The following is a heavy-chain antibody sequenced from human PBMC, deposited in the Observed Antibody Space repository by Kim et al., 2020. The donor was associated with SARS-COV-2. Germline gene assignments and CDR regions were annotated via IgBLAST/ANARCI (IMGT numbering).Heavy chain of an antibody. Sequence: SVKVSCKASGGTFSSYAISWVRQAPGQGLEWMGGIIPIFGTANYAQKFQGRVTITADESTSTAYMELSSLRSEDTAVYYCAHNGGYYDSSGLGDRNWFDPWGQGTLVTVSS. CDR1: GGTFSSYA. J-gene: IGHJ5*02. V-gene: IGHV1-69*13. CDR2: IIPIFGTA. D-gene: IGHD3-22*01. CDR3: AHNGGYYDSSGLGDRNWFDP.